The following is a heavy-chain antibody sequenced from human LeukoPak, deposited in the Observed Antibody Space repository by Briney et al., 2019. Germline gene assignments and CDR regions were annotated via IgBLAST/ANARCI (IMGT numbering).Heavy chain of an antibody. CDR1: GFTFSSTW. Sequence: PGGSLRLSCAASGFTFSSTWMNWVRHGPGKGLEWVSRITSDGSSTIYADSVKGRFTISRDNAKSTVYLQMNSLRAEDTAVYFCARGHDYSNYDYYYMDVWGKGTTVTGSS. J-gene: IGHJ6*03. V-gene: IGHV3-74*01. D-gene: IGHD4-11*01. CDR3: ARGHDYSNYDYYYMDV. CDR2: ITSDGSST.